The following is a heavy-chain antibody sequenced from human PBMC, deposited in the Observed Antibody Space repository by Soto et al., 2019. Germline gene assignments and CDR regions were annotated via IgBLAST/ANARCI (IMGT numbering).Heavy chain of an antibody. CDR3: ARDKSSSALGAFDV. CDR2: ISGSGDRT. V-gene: IGHV3-23*01. D-gene: IGHD6-6*01. Sequence: GGSLRLSCAASGFTSSNYAMTWVRQAPGKGLEWVSVISGSGDRTYDADSVRGRFTISRDNSKNTLYLQMNGLRVEDTAVYHCARDKSSSALGAFDVWGQGTMVTVSS. J-gene: IGHJ3*01. CDR1: GFTSSNYA.